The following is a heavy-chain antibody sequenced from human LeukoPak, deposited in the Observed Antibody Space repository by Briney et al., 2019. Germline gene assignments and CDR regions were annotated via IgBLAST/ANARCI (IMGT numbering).Heavy chain of an antibody. D-gene: IGHD6-6*01. V-gene: IGHV3-9*01. CDR3: AKDSSSSTLYYFDY. J-gene: IGHJ4*02. CDR1: GFTFDDYA. Sequence: GGSLRLSCAASGFTFDDYAMHWVRQAPGKGLEWVSGISWNSGSIGYADSVKGRFTISGDNAKNSLYLQMNSLRAEDTALYYCAKDSSSSTLYYFDYWGQGTLVTVSS. CDR2: ISWNSGSI.